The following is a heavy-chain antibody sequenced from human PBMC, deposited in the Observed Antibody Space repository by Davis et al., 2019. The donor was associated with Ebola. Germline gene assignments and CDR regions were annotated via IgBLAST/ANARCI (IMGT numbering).Heavy chain of an antibody. CDR3: ARRDGSSGWYNYYGMDV. J-gene: IGHJ6*01. Sequence: SVKVSCKASGYTFTSYGISWVRQAPGQGLEWMGRIIPILGIANYAQKFQGRVTITADKSTSTAYMELSSLRSEDTAVYYCARRDGSSGWYNYYGMDVWGQGTTVTVSS. CDR1: GYTFTSYG. D-gene: IGHD6-19*01. CDR2: IIPILGIA. V-gene: IGHV1-69*04.